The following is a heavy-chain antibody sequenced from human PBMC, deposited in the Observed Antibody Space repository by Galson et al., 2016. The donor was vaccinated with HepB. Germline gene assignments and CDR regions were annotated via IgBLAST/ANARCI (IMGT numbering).Heavy chain of an antibody. J-gene: IGHJ4*02. Sequence: SVKVSCKASGYTFSNWGITWVRQAPGQGLEWMGRINPNSGAANFAQKFQGRVTMTRDTSITTVDIELSSLTSDDTAVYSCARGRDYMGRRGFDYWGQGTLVTVSS. CDR3: ARGRDYMGRRGFDY. V-gene: IGHV1-2*06. CDR2: INPNSGAA. CDR1: GYTFSNWG. D-gene: IGHD3-10*01.